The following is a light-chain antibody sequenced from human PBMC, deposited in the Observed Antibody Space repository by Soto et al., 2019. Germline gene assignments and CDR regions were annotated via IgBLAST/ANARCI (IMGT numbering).Light chain of an antibody. CDR3: SSYTTSNTYV. CDR2: DVS. V-gene: IGLV2-18*02. Sequence: QSVLTQPPSVSGSPGQSVAISCTGTSRDVGSNNRVSWYQQPPGSAPKLIIYDVSIRPSAIPDRFSGSKSANTASLTISGLQNEDEADYSCSSYTTSNTYVFGTGTKLTVL. CDR1: SRDVGSNNR. J-gene: IGLJ1*01.